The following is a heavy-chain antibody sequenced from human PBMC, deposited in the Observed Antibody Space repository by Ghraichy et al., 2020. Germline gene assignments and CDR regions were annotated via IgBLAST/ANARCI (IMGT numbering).Heavy chain of an antibody. J-gene: IGHJ6*03. Sequence: SVKVSCKASGGTFSSYAISWVRQAPGQGLEWMGGIIPIFGTANYAQKFQGRVTITADESTSTAYMELSSLRSEDTAVYYCARSSYYYGSGPRQYYYYYMDVWGKGTTVTVSS. CDR3: ARSSYYYGSGPRQYYYYYMDV. D-gene: IGHD3-10*01. CDR2: IIPIFGTA. V-gene: IGHV1-69*13. CDR1: GGTFSSYA.